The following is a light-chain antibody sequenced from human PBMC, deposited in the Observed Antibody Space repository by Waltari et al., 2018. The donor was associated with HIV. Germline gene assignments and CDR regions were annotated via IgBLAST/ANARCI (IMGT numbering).Light chain of an antibody. Sequence: EIVLTQSPGTLSLSPGERATLPCRASQSVSNNYLAWYQQTPGQAPRLLIYGASSRATDIPDRFSGSGSGTDFTLTISRLEPEDFAVYYCQQYGSAPRTFGQGTKVEIK. CDR1: QSVSNNY. J-gene: IGKJ1*01. CDR3: QQYGSAPRT. CDR2: GAS. V-gene: IGKV3-20*01.